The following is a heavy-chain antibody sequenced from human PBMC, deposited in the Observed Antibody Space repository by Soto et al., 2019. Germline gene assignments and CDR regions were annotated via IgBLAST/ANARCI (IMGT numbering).Heavy chain of an antibody. CDR2: INPFYGNT. CDR3: AREHRYDSRSYYFDY. V-gene: IGHV1-18*01. D-gene: IGHD3-3*01. CDR1: GYTFTSYD. Sequence: QVQLVQSGSEVKKPGASVKVSCKASGYTFTSYDMSWVRQAPGQGLEWVGWINPFYGNTNYAQTLQGRVTLTTDTSTSTVYMELRSLRSDDTAVYYCAREHRYDSRSYYFDYWGQGTLVTVSS. J-gene: IGHJ4*02.